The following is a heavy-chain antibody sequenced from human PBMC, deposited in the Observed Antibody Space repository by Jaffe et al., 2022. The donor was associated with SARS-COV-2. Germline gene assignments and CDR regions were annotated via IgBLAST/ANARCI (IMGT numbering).Heavy chain of an antibody. CDR2: IYPGDSDT. D-gene: IGHD3-22*01. V-gene: IGHV5-51*01. Sequence: EVQLVQSGAEVKKPGESLKISCKGSGYNFTSYWIGWVRQMPGKGLEWMAIIYPGDSDTRYSPSFQGQVTISADKSISSAYLQWSSLKASDTAMYYCARQSYDTDGFYSLFDYWGQGTLVTVSS. CDR3: ARQSYDTDGFYSLFDY. CDR1: GYNFTSYW. J-gene: IGHJ4*02.